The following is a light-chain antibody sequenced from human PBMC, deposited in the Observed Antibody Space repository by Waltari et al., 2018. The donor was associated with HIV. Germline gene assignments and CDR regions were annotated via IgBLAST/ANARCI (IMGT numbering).Light chain of an antibody. CDR1: QTISNY. CDR2: TAS. CDR3: QQSYSTPRT. J-gene: IGKJ4*01. V-gene: IGKV1-39*01. Sequence: DIQLTQSPSSLAASVGDRVTITCRASQTISNYFNWFQQKSGKAPKLLIYTASSLQSGVPSRFRGSGSGTDFTLTISSLQPEDFATYYCQQSYSTPRTFGGGTKVEIK.